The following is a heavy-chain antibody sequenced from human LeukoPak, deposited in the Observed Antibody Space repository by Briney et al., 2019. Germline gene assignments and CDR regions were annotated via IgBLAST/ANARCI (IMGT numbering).Heavy chain of an antibody. CDR1: GFAFSSFG. D-gene: IGHD4-17*01. CDR2: IWYDGTNK. J-gene: IGHJ4*02. V-gene: IGHV3-33*01. CDR3: ARAMTTLPLFFDY. Sequence: GGSLRLSCAASGFAFSSFGMHWVRQAPGKGLEWVAVIWYDGTNKYYADSVKGRFTISRDNSKNTLYLQMNSLRAEDTAVYYCARAMTTLPLFFDYWGQGTLVTVSS.